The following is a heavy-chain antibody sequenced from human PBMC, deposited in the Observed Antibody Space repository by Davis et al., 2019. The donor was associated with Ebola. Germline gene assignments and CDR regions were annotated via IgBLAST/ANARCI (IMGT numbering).Heavy chain of an antibody. CDR1: GFPFSSKD. J-gene: IGHJ3*01. CDR3: APTDTSGNEAFDL. V-gene: IGHV3-23*01. Sequence: GESLKISCEASGFPFSSKDMTWVRQGPGKGLEWVSGICGPGGTTYYADSVEGRFTISRDNARNTLYLQMTSLRAEDTALYYCAPTDTSGNEAFDLWGRGTMVTVSS. CDR2: ICGPGGTT. D-gene: IGHD4-23*01.